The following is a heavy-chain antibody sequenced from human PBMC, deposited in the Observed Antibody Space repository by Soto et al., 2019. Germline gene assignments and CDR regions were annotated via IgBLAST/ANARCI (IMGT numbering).Heavy chain of an antibody. CDR3: ARETGSYSWNGGLRDG. CDR1: GFSFSNFT. Sequence: EVQLVESGGGLVKPGGSLRLSCAASGFSFSNFTMNWVRQAPGKGLEWVSSIDTGTTFMFYADSVTGRFTISRDNSKKSVYLQMNSLRAEDMAVYYCARETGSYSWNGGLRDGWGQGTTVTVSS. CDR2: IDTGTTFM. V-gene: IGHV3-21*01. J-gene: IGHJ6*02. D-gene: IGHD1-20*01.